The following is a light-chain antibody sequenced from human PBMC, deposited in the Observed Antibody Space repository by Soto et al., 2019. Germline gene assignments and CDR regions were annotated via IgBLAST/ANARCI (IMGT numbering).Light chain of an antibody. CDR2: SQS. CDR1: SSNIESNT. Sequence: QSVLTQPPSASGTPGQRVTISCSGSSSNIESNTVNWYQQLPGTAPKLLIHSQSQRPSGVPDRFSGSKSGTSASLAISGLQPEDEADYYCATWDDSLNAVVFGGGTSSPS. J-gene: IGLJ2*01. V-gene: IGLV1-44*01. CDR3: ATWDDSLNAVV.